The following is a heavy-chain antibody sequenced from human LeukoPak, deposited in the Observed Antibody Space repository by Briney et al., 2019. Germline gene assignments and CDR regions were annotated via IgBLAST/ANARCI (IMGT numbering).Heavy chain of an antibody. CDR1: GDSMTTYY. V-gene: IGHV4-34*01. CDR2: INHSGST. CDR3: AGRLRSLDY. J-gene: IGHJ4*02. D-gene: IGHD4-17*01. Sequence: SETLSLTCTVSGDSMTTYYWSWIRQPPGKGLEWIGEINHSGSTNYNPSLKSRVTISVDTSKNQFSLKLSSVTAADTAVYYCAGRLRSLDYWGQGTLVTVSS.